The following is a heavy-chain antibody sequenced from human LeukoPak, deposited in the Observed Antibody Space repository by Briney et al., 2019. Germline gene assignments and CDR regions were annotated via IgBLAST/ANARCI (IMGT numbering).Heavy chain of an antibody. Sequence: GGSLRLSCAASGFTFSSYAMSWVRQAPGKGLEWVSAISGSGGSTYYADSVKGRFTISRDNSKNTLYRQINSLRAEDTAVYYCAKDYHGYCSGGSCYSFDYWGQGTLVTVSS. CDR2: ISGSGGST. V-gene: IGHV3-23*01. CDR1: GFTFSSYA. CDR3: AKDYHGYCSGGSCYSFDY. D-gene: IGHD2-15*01. J-gene: IGHJ4*02.